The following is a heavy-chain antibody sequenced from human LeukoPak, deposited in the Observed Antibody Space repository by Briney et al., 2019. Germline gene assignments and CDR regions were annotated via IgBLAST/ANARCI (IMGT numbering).Heavy chain of an antibody. D-gene: IGHD5-12*01. CDR2: IGGTSSAT. J-gene: IGHJ4*02. Sequence: QTGGSLRLSCAASGFTFSTYAMTWVRQAPGKGLEWVSGIGGTSSATYYADSVRGRFTISRDNSKDTLYLQMDSLRAEDTAIYYCAKSPPPDYDYVDLYYFDYWGQGALVTVSS. CDR1: GFTFSTYA. V-gene: IGHV3-23*01. CDR3: AKSPPPDYDYVDLYYFDY.